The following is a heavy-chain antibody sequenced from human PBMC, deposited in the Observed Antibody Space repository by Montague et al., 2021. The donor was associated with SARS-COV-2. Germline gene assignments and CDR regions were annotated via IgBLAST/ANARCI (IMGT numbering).Heavy chain of an antibody. V-gene: IGHV3-20*04. CDR1: GFTFDVYG. J-gene: IGHJ4*02. CDR3: TRGFRGGPFDC. CDR2: ITWNGITT. D-gene: IGHD3-10*01. Sequence: SLRLSCPASGFTFDVYGMSWIRQVPGKGLEWVAGITWNGITTGYADAVKGRFTISRDNAKKSLYLEMKSLRAEDTALYYCTRGFRGGPFDCWGQGSLVTVSS.